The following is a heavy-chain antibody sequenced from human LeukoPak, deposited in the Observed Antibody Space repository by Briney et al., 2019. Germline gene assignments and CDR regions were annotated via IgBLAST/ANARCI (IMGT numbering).Heavy chain of an antibody. CDR2: INPNSGGT. D-gene: IGHD4-17*01. CDR3: ARGSTVTTIPYFYYFMDV. CDR1: GGTFSSYA. J-gene: IGHJ6*03. Sequence: ASVKVSCKASGGTFSSYAISWVRQAPGQGLEWMGWINPNSGGTNYAQKFQGRVTMTRDTSISTAYMELSRLRSDDTAVYYCARGSTVTTIPYFYYFMDVWGKGTTVTVSS. V-gene: IGHV1-2*02.